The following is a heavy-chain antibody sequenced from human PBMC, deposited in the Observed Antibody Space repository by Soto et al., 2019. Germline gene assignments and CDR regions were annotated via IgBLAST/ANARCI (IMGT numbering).Heavy chain of an antibody. CDR3: AKIPGYDILTGYYPENYFDY. CDR1: GFTFSSYA. V-gene: IGHV3-23*01. CDR2: ISGSGGST. J-gene: IGHJ4*02. Sequence: LRLSCAASGFTFSSYAMSWVRQAPGKGLEWVSAISGSGGSTYYADSVKGRFTISRDNSKNTLYLQMNSLRAEDTAVYYCAKIPGYDILTGYYPENYFDYWGQGTLVTVSS. D-gene: IGHD3-9*01.